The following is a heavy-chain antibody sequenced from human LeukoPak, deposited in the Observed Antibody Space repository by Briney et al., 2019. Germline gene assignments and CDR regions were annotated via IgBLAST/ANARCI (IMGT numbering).Heavy chain of an antibody. J-gene: IGHJ4*02. CDR1: GFIFSHHV. V-gene: IGHV3-23*01. D-gene: IGHD5-24*01. Sequence: GGTLRLSCATSGFIFSHHVMNWVRDAPGKGLEWVSGILAEAVTTYYADSLKGRVIISRDNSKNTVYLQMNSLSAEDAAVYYCVKDDGWVQYSNWGQGNLVTVSS. CDR2: ILAEAVTT. CDR3: VKDDGWVQYSN.